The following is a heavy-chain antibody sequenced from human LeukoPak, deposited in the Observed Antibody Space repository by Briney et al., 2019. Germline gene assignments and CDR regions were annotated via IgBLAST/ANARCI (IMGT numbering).Heavy chain of an antibody. CDR2: IKQDGSEK. Sequence: GGSLRLSCAASGFTFSDYYMHWIRQAPGKGLEWVANIKQDGSEKYYVDSVKGRFTISRDNAENSLYLQMNSLRAEDTAVYYCARLVRLFCSGGSCYHRAFDTWGHGTMVTVSS. V-gene: IGHV3-7*01. CDR1: GFTFSDYY. J-gene: IGHJ3*02. CDR3: ARLVRLFCSGGSCYHRAFDT. D-gene: IGHD2-15*01.